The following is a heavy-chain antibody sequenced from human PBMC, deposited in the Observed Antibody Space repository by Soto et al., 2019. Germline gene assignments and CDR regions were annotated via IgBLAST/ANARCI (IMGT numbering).Heavy chain of an antibody. D-gene: IGHD5-18*01. Sequence: GSLRLSCAASGFTFSNAWMSWVRQAPGKGLEWVGRIKSKTDGGTTDYAAPVKGRFTISRDDSKNTLYLQMNSLKTEDTAVYYCTTDLIQLWLQGIPGGDYWGQGTLVTVSS. CDR2: IKSKTDGGTT. CDR3: TTDLIQLWLQGIPGGDY. CDR1: GFTFSNAW. J-gene: IGHJ4*02. V-gene: IGHV3-15*01.